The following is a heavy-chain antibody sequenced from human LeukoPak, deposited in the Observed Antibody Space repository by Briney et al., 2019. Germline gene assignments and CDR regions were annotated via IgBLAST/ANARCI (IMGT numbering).Heavy chain of an antibody. Sequence: GGSLRLSCAASGFTFSSHDMHWVRQPTGKGLEWVSVLGTAGNTYYADSVKGRFTISRENARNCLLLQMDNLRAEDTAVYYCARSKSYSSGWRDFDWWAQGTRDSV. V-gene: IGHV3-13*01. CDR3: ARSKSYSSGWRDFDW. J-gene: IGHJ4*02. CDR1: GFTFSSHD. D-gene: IGHD6-19*01. CDR2: LGTAGNT.